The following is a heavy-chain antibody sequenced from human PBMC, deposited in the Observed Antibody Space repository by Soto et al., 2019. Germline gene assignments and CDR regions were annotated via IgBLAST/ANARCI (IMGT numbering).Heavy chain of an antibody. Sequence: GGSLRLSCATSGFNFSTYWLHWVRQAPGKGVVWVSRINSDGTITSYADSVKGRFTISRDNAKKTLSLDMNSLRADDTAVYYCTRADGGRYYGGFDNWGPGTLVTVSS. D-gene: IGHD1-26*01. CDR1: GFNFSTYW. CDR3: TRADGGRYYGGFDN. V-gene: IGHV3-74*01. J-gene: IGHJ4*02. CDR2: INSDGTIT.